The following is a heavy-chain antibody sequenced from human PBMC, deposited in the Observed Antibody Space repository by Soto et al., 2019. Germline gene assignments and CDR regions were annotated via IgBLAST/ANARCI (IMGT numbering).Heavy chain of an antibody. J-gene: IGHJ4*02. V-gene: IGHV3-7*01. D-gene: IGHD5-12*01. CDR1: GFRFSSFR. CDR2: IKQDGSEK. CDR3: ARDGGYSGYDFFDF. Sequence: HPGGSLRLSCAASGFRFSSFRMNWLRQAPGKGLEWVANIKQDGSEKKYVDSVKGRFTISRDSAKNSLYLQMNSLRVEDTAVYYCARDGGYSGYDFFDFWGPGALVTVSS.